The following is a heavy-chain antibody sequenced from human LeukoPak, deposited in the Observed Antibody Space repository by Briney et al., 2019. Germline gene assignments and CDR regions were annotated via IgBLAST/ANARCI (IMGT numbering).Heavy chain of an antibody. J-gene: IGHJ5*02. Sequence: PPGGSLRLSCTTSGFTFGKHSMSWVRQAPGKGLEWVRFIRSKDNGRITEYATSVKARFTISSDYSNSLDYLQMNSLKTEDTAVYYCTRGAHLHCSSISCPLDRWGQGTLVTVSS. CDR3: TRGAHLHCSSISCPLDR. CDR2: IRSKDNGRIT. D-gene: IGHD2-2*01. V-gene: IGHV3-49*04. CDR1: GFTFGKHS.